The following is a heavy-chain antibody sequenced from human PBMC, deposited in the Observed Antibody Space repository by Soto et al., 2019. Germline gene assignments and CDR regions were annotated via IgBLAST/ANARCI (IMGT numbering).Heavy chain of an antibody. CDR1: GGLFSSYP. J-gene: IGHJ4*02. CDR3: ARGGSGYTWFNEF. V-gene: IGHV1-69*01. D-gene: IGHD3-22*01. CDR2: TIPVFQTA. Sequence: QEQLVQSGAEVKKPGSSVKVSCKASGGLFSSYPISWVRQVPGQGFEWMGGTIPVFQTAYYTQRFKGRVPITADESTNTAYMELSSLRSEDTAIYYCARGGSGYTWFNEFWGQGTLVTVSS.